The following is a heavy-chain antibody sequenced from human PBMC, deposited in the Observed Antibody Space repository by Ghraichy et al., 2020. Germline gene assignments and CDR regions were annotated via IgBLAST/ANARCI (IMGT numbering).Heavy chain of an antibody. Sequence: ASVKVSCKASGYTFTSYGISWVRQAPGQGLEWMGWISAYNGNTNYAQKLQGRVTMTTDTSTSTAYMELRSLRSDDTAVYYCARRKAHYDFWSGASLPEGPFDPWGQGTLVTVSS. CDR1: GYTFTSYG. CDR2: ISAYNGNT. V-gene: IGHV1-18*01. J-gene: IGHJ5*02. CDR3: ARRKAHYDFWSGASLPEGPFDP. D-gene: IGHD3-3*01.